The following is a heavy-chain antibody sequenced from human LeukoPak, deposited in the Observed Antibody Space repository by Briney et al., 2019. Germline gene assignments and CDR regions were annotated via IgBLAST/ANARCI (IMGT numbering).Heavy chain of an antibody. V-gene: IGHV3-23*01. Sequence: GGSLRLSCAASGFTFSSYGMHWVRQAPVKGLEWVSAISGSGGSTYYADSVKGRFTISRDNSKNTLYLQMNSLRAEDTAVYYCAKDSLYDSSGYYIHFDYWGQGTLVTVSS. D-gene: IGHD3-22*01. J-gene: IGHJ4*02. CDR3: AKDSLYDSSGYYIHFDY. CDR2: ISGSGGST. CDR1: GFTFSSYG.